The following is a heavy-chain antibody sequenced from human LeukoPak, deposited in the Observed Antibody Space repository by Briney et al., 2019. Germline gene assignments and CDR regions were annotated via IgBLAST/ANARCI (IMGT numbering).Heavy chain of an antibody. V-gene: IGHV4-39*07. D-gene: IGHD6-19*01. CDR1: GGSISSSSYY. Sequence: SETLSLTCTVSGGSISSSSYYWGWIRQPPGKGPEWIGSIYYSGSTNYDPSLKSRVTISLDTSKNQFSLKLSSVTAADTAVYYCASVRGYSSGWYASGFDPWGQGTLVTVSS. CDR3: ASVRGYSSGWYASGFDP. CDR2: IYYSGST. J-gene: IGHJ5*02.